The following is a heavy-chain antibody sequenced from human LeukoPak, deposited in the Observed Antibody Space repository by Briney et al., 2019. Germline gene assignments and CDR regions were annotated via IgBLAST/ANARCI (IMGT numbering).Heavy chain of an antibody. CDR1: GYTLTELS. CDR2: FVPEDGET. D-gene: IGHD4-17*01. J-gene: IGHJ4*02. CDR3: ATSFTTVTTEYFDY. V-gene: IGHV1-24*01. Sequence: ASVKVSCKVSGYTLTELSMHWVRQAPGKGLEWMGGFVPEDGETIYAQKFQGRVTMTEDTSTDTAYMELSSLRSEDTAVYYCATSFTTVTTEYFDYWGQGTLVTVSS.